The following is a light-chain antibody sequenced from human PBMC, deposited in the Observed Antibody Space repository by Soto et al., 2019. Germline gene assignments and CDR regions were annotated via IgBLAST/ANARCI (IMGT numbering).Light chain of an antibody. J-gene: IGKJ2*01. CDR3: QQYNEYPYT. Sequence: DIQMTQSPSTLSASVGDRVSITCRASQSISTYLAWYQQKPGRAPQALIYRASSLESGVPSRFSGSGSGTGFTLTISSLLPDDFATYYCQQYNEYPYTFGQGTKLEIQ. CDR1: QSISTY. CDR2: RAS. V-gene: IGKV1-5*03.